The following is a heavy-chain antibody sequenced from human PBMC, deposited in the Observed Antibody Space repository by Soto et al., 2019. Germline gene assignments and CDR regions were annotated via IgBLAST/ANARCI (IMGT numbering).Heavy chain of an antibody. CDR1: GFTFSSYA. CDR2: ISGSGGST. CDR3: ASLTYYDFWSGYSSDY. D-gene: IGHD3-3*01. Sequence: GGSLRLSCAASGFTFSSYAMSWVRQAPGKGLEWVSAISGSGGSTYYADSVKGRFTISRDNSKNTLYLQMNSLRAEDTAVYYCASLTYYDFWSGYSSDYWGQGTLVTVSS. V-gene: IGHV3-23*01. J-gene: IGHJ4*02.